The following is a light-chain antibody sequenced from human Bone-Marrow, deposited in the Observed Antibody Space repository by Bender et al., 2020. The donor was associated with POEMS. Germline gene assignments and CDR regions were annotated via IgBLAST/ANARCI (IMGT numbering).Light chain of an antibody. CDR2: DVT. J-gene: IGLJ2*01. CDR3: CSYAGNWIYVA. CDR1: NSDLGSYNL. V-gene: IGLV2-23*02. Sequence: QSALTQPRSVSGSPGQSVTISCTGSNSDLGSYNLVSWYQHHPGKAPKLLIYDVTKRPSGVSNRFSGSKSGKSASLTISGLQAEDEADYYCCSYAGNWIYVAFGGGTKLTVL.